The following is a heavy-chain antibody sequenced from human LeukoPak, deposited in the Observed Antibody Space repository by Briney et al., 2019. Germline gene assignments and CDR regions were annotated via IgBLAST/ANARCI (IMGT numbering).Heavy chain of an antibody. CDR3: ARVGHSGSYSFDY. D-gene: IGHD3-10*01. CDR2: INPNSGGT. V-gene: IGHV1-2*02. CDR1: GYTFTGYY. J-gene: IGHJ4*02. Sequence: GASVKVSCKASGYTFTGYYIHWVRQAPGQGLEWMGWINPNSGGTNYAQKFQGRVTMTRDTSISTAYMELSRLRSDDTAVYYCARVGHSGSYSFDYWGQGTLVTVSS.